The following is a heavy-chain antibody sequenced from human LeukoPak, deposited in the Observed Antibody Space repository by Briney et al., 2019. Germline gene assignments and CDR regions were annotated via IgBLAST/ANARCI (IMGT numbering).Heavy chain of an antibody. CDR1: GFTVSSKY. V-gene: IGHV3-53*01. CDR2: IYGGGNI. CDR3: AKIIDRSGYHEAFDM. D-gene: IGHD3-22*01. J-gene: IGHJ3*02. Sequence: AGGSLRLSCAASGFTVSSKYMNWVRKAPGKGLEWVSVIYGGGNIYYADSVKGRFTISRDNSKNTLYLQMNSLRAEDTAVYYCAKIIDRSGYHEAFDMWGQGTMVTVSS.